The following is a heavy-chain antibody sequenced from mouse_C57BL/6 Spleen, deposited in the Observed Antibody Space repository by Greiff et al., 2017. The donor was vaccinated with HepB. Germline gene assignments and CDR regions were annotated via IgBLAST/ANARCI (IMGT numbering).Heavy chain of an antibody. V-gene: IGHV1-5*01. Sequence: VQLQQSGTVLARPGASVKMSCKTSGYTFTSYWMHWVKQRPGQGLEWIGAIYPGNSDTSYNQKFKGKAKLTAVTSASTAYMELSSLTNEDSAVYYCSYDGYYEDWFAYWGQGTLVTVSA. CDR1: GYTFTSYW. CDR3: SYDGYYEDWFAY. J-gene: IGHJ3*01. CDR2: IYPGNSDT. D-gene: IGHD2-3*01.